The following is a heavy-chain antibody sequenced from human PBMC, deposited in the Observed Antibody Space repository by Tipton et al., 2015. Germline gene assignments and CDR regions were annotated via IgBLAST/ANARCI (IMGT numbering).Heavy chain of an antibody. CDR1: GYTFTYYY. D-gene: IGHD5-24*01. Sequence: QSGPEVKQPGASVKISCKASGYTFTYYYIHWVRQAPGQVLEWMGIINPNGGNTVYAQRFQDRVTMTRDTSTSTVYMDVSSLKSDDTAVYYCARGRDGYNSDAFGVWGQGTLVTVSS. J-gene: IGHJ3*01. CDR2: INPNGGNT. CDR3: ARGRDGYNSDAFGV. V-gene: IGHV1-46*01.